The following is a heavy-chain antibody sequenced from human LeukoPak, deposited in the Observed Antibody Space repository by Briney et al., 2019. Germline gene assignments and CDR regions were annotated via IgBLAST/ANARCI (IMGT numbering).Heavy chain of an antibody. CDR2: ISSLGVST. CDR1: GVTFSSYT. V-gene: IGHV3-23*01. Sequence: GGSLRLSCADSGVTFSSYTMNWVRQAPGKGLEWVSGISSLGVSTYYADSVKGRFTISRDNSKNTLYLQMNSLRAEDTAVYYCAKERRISYGSGSYYNAGLDYWGQGTLVTVSS. CDR3: AKERRISYGSGSYYNAGLDY. J-gene: IGHJ4*02. D-gene: IGHD3-10*01.